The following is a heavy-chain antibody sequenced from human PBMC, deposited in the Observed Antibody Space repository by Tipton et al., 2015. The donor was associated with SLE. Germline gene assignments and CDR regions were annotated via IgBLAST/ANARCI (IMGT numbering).Heavy chain of an antibody. D-gene: IGHD3-3*01. CDR1: DYSISRGYY. CDR3: ARDGNLYYDFWSGYRYFDY. V-gene: IGHV4-38-2*02. J-gene: IGHJ4*02. CDR2: IYHSGST. Sequence: TLSLTCAVSDYSISRGYYWGWIRQPPGKGLEWIGSIYHSGSTDYNPSLKSRVTISVDTSKNQFSLQLSSVTAADTAVYYCARDGNLYYDFWSGYRYFDYWGQGTLVTVSS.